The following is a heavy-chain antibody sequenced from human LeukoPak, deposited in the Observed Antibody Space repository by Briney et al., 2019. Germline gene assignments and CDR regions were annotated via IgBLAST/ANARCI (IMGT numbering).Heavy chain of an antibody. CDR3: AKDSYASGRPLHTFDV. Sequence: GGSLRLSCAASGFTFSNYAMSWVRQAPGTGLEWVSVISGGGGSTYYADSVKGQFTISRDNSKNTLFLQMNSLRAEDTAIYYCAKDSYASGRPLHTFDVWGQGTMVTVSS. V-gene: IGHV3-23*01. J-gene: IGHJ3*01. CDR2: ISGGGGST. D-gene: IGHD3-10*01. CDR1: GFTFSNYA.